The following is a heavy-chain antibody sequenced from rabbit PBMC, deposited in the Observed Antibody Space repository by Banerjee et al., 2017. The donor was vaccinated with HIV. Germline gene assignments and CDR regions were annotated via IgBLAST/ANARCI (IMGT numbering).Heavy chain of an antibody. J-gene: IGHJ4*01. CDR3: ARGGYNYVTYNL. V-gene: IGHV1S40*01. Sequence: QSLEESGGDLVKPGASLTLTCTASGFDFSSYGVSWVRQAPGKGLEWIACIYTGSSGNTYYATWAKGRFTISKTSSTTVTLQMTSLTAADTATYFCARGGYNYVTYNLWGPGTLVT. D-gene: IGHD6-1*01. CDR2: IYTGSSGNT. CDR1: GFDFSSYG.